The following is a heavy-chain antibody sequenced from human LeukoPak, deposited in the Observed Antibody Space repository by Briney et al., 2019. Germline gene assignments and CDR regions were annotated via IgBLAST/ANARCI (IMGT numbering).Heavy chain of an antibody. CDR2: IIPLLGIP. V-gene: IGHV1-69*04. Sequence: SVKVSCKVSGDTFSSYAISWVRQAPGQGLEWMGRIIPLLGIPNYAQNLQGRVTISADESTTTAYMELSSLRSEDTAMYYCARAGSSRFSVPYYFHYWGLGTLVTVSS. CDR3: ARAGSSRFSVPYYFHY. D-gene: IGHD5/OR15-5a*01. J-gene: IGHJ4*02. CDR1: GDTFSSYA.